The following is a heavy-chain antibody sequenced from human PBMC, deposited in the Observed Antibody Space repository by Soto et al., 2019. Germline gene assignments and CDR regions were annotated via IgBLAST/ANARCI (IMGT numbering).Heavy chain of an antibody. J-gene: IGHJ6*03. D-gene: IGHD6-6*01. CDR1: GYTFTSYG. Sequence: QVPLVQSGAEVKKPGASVKVSCKASGYTFTSYGISWVRQAPGQGLEWMGWISAYNGNTNYAQKLQGRVTMTTDTSTSTAYMELRSLRSDDTAVYYCARERTIAAPAKTYYYYYYMDVWGKGTTVTVSS. CDR2: ISAYNGNT. CDR3: ARERTIAAPAKTYYYYYYMDV. V-gene: IGHV1-18*01.